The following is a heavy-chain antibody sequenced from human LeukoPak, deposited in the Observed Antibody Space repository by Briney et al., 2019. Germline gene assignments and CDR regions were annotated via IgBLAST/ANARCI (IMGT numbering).Heavy chain of an antibody. CDR1: GFTFGDYA. D-gene: IGHD4-17*01. V-gene: IGHV3-49*04. CDR2: IRSKAYGGTT. CDR3: TRSGTTVFEGVEVWVPHYFDY. J-gene: IGHJ4*02. Sequence: GGSLRLSCTASGFTFGDYAMSWVRQAPGKGLEWVGFIRSKAYGGTTEYAASVKGRFTISRDDSKSIAYLQMNSLKTEDTAVYYCTRSGTTVFEGVEVWVPHYFDYWGQGTLVTVSS.